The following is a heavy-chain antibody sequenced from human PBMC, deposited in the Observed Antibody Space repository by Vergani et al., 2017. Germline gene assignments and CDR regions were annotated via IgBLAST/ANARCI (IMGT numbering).Heavy chain of an antibody. D-gene: IGHD3-10*01. Sequence: QVQLVQSGAEVKKPGSSVKVSCKASGGPFSSYTISWVRQAPGQGVEWMGRIIPILGIANYVQKFQGRVTITADKSTIPAYMGLSRLRSEDTAVYYCARETAMVRGGTYGYYGMDVGGQGTTVTVSS. V-gene: IGHV1-69*08. CDR1: GGPFSSYT. CDR3: ARETAMVRGGTYGYYGMDV. J-gene: IGHJ6*02. CDR2: IIPILGIA.